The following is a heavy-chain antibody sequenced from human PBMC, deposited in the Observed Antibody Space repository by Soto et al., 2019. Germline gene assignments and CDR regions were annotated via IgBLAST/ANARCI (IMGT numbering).Heavy chain of an antibody. Sequence: QVQLQQWGAGLLKPSETLSLTCAVYGGSFSGYYWSWIRQPPGKGLEWIGEINHSGSTNYNPSLMRRVTISVDTSKNQFSLKLSSVTAADTAVYYCARLRIAAAGSFDYWGQGTLVTVSS. V-gene: IGHV4-34*01. CDR1: GGSFSGYY. D-gene: IGHD6-13*01. J-gene: IGHJ4*02. CDR3: ARLRIAAAGSFDY. CDR2: INHSGST.